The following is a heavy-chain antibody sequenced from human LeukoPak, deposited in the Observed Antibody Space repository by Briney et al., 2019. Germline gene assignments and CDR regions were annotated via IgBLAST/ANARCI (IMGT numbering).Heavy chain of an antibody. J-gene: IGHJ4*02. V-gene: IGHV3-66*01. Sequence: GGSLRLSCAASGFTVSSNYMSWVRQAPGKGLEWVSVIYSGGSTYYADSVKGRFTISRDNSKNTLYLQMNSLRAEDTAVYYCARELGSWQPGGFDYWGQGTLVTVSS. CDR1: GFTVSSNY. D-gene: IGHD6-13*01. CDR2: IYSGGST. CDR3: ARELGSWQPGGFDY.